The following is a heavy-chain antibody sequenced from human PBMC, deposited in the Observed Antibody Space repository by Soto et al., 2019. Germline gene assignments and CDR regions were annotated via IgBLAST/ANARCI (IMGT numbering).Heavy chain of an antibody. CDR1: GFIVSDSY. J-gene: IGHJ4*02. CDR3: ARERGRRIDY. V-gene: IGHV3-53*01. CDR2: IYSGGNT. Sequence: EVQLVESGGGLIQPGGSVRLSCAASGFIVSDSYMTWVRQAPGKGLEWVSIIYSGGNTYYADSVKGRFTISRDNSKNTLYLQMNSLRVEDTAVYYCARERGRRIDYWGQATLVTVSS.